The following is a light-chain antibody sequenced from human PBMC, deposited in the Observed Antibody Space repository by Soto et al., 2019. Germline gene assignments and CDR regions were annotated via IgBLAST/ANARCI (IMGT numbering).Light chain of an antibody. V-gene: IGKV4-1*01. Sequence: DIVMTQSPDSLAVSLGERATVKCKYSQSLLYSSNDKNNLAWYQQKPGQPPKLLIYWASTRESGVPDRFSGSGSGTDFTLTISSLQAEDVAVYYCQQHYSSPWTFGQGTKVEIK. J-gene: IGKJ1*01. CDR1: QSLLYSSNDKNN. CDR2: WAS. CDR3: QQHYSSPWT.